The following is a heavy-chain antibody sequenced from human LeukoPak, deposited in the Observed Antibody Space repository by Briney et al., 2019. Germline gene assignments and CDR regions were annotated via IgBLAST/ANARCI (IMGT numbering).Heavy chain of an antibody. CDR2: INPTGGST. V-gene: IGHV1-46*01. J-gene: IGHJ5*02. Sequence: GASVKVSCKASGYTFTSYYMHWARQALGQGLEWMGLINPTGGSTGYAQKFQGRVTMTRDMSTSTDYMELSSLRSEDTAVYYCARGKTSQNIVTRKTYNWFDPWGQGTLVTVSS. CDR1: GYTFTSYY. CDR3: ARGKTSQNIVTRKTYNWFDP. D-gene: IGHD2/OR15-2a*01.